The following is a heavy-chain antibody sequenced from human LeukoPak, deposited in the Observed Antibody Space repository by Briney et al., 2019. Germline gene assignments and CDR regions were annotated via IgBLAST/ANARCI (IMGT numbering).Heavy chain of an antibody. Sequence: GGSLRLSCAASGFTFSSYNMNWVRQAPGKGLEWVSYITSSSNTIYYADSVKGRFTISRDNAKNSLYLQMDSLRAEDTAVYYCARDGKDSMIVVVTAEYFQHWGQGTLVTVSS. CDR1: GFTFSSYN. CDR2: ITSSSNTI. J-gene: IGHJ1*01. V-gene: IGHV3-48*04. D-gene: IGHD3-22*01. CDR3: ARDGKDSMIVVVTAEYFQH.